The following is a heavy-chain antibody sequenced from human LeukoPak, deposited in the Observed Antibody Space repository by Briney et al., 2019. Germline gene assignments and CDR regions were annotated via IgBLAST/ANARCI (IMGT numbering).Heavy chain of an antibody. V-gene: IGHV1-69*04. CDR3: ARVPDIVGGRESYYYYGMDV. D-gene: IGHD2-15*01. J-gene: IGHJ6*02. Sequence: GASVKVSCKASGGTFSSYAISWVRQAPGQGLEWMGRIIPILGIANYAQKFQGRVTITADKSTSTAYMELSSLRSEDTAVYYCARVPDIVGGRESYYYYGMDVWRQGTTVTVSS. CDR1: GGTFSSYA. CDR2: IIPILGIA.